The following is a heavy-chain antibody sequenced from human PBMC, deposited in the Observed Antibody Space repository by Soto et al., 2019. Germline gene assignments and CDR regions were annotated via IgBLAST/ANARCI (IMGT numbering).Heavy chain of an antibody. J-gene: IGHJ6*02. Sequence: SVKVSCKASGCTFSSYAISWVRQAPGQGLEWMGGIIPIFGTANYAQKFQGRVTITADESTSTAYMELSSLRSEDTAVYYCARMLPTGGYYYYGMDVWGQGTTVTVSS. CDR1: GCTFSSYA. V-gene: IGHV1-69*13. CDR2: IIPIFGTA. CDR3: ARMLPTGGYYYYGMDV. D-gene: IGHD2-15*01.